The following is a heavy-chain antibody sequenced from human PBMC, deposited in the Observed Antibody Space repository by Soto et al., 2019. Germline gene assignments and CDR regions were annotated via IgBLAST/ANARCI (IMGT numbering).Heavy chain of an antibody. CDR3: ARRNGFDWLLSYYFDY. CDR2: IYYSGST. CDR1: GGSISSSSYY. Sequence: SETLSLTCTVSGGSISSSSYYWGWIRQPPGKGLEWIGSIYYSGSTYYNPSLKSRVTISVDTSKNQFSLKLSSVTAADTAVYYCARRNGFDWLLSYYFDYWGQGTLVTVSS. J-gene: IGHJ4*02. D-gene: IGHD3-9*01. V-gene: IGHV4-39*01.